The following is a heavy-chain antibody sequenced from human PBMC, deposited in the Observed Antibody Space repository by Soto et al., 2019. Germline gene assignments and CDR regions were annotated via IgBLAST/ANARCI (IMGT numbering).Heavy chain of an antibody. CDR2: IHYSGST. D-gene: IGHD3-10*01. Sequence: QVQLQESGPGLVKPSETLSLTCSVSGGSISNYYWSWIRQPPGKGLEWTGYIHYSGSTNYNPSLKSRVTISVDTSKNQFSLRLSSVTAADTAVYYCVRQGIGVLHGLVDVWGQGTTVTVSS. CDR1: GGSISNYY. V-gene: IGHV4-59*08. CDR3: VRQGIGVLHGLVDV. J-gene: IGHJ6*02.